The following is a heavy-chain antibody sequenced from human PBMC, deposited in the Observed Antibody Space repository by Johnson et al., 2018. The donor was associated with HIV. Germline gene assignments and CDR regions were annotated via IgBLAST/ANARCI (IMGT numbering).Heavy chain of an antibody. J-gene: IGHJ3*02. V-gene: IGHV3-30*19. D-gene: IGHD6-13*01. CDR3: ARDQYSSSWYDAFDI. CDR1: GFTFSSYG. CDR2: ISYDGSNK. Sequence: QVQVLESGGGVVQPGTSLRLSCAASGFTFSSYGMHWVRQAPGKGLEWVAVISYDGSNKYYADSVKGRFTISRDNSKNTMYLQMNSLRAEDTAVYYCARDQYSSSWYDAFDIWGQGTMVTVSS.